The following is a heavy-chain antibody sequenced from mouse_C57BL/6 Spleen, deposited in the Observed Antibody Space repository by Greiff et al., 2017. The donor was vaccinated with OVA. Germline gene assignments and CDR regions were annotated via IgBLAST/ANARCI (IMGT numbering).Heavy chain of an antibody. V-gene: IGHV5-4*03. CDR3: ARSLIYYVYDGWFAY. CDR1: GFTFSSYA. Sequence: EVKLMESGGGLVKPGGSLKLSCAASGFTFSSYAMSWVRQTPEKRLEWVATISDGGSYTYYPDNVKGRFTISRDNAKNNLYLQMSHLKSEDTAMYYCARSLIYYVYDGWFAYWGQGTLVTVSA. J-gene: IGHJ3*01. D-gene: IGHD2-2*01. CDR2: ISDGGSYT.